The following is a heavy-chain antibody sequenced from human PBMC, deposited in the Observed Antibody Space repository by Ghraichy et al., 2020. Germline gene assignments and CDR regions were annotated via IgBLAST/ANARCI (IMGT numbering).Heavy chain of an antibody. CDR2: ISYDGSNK. J-gene: IGHJ6*03. CDR3: ARDRRKGIAVAGTPDYYYYYMDV. D-gene: IGHD6-19*01. Sequence: GGSLRLSCAASGFTFSSYAMHWVRQAPGKGLEWVAVISYDGSNKYYADSVKGRFTISRDNSKNTLYLQMNSLRAEDTAVYYCARDRRKGIAVAGTPDYYYYYMDVWGKGTTVTVSS. CDR1: GFTFSSYA. V-gene: IGHV3-30*04.